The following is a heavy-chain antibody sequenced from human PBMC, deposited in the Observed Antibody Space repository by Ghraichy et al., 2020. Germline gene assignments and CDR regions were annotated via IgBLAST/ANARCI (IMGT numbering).Heavy chain of an antibody. J-gene: IGHJ3*02. Sequence: SGPTLVKPTQTLTLTCTFSGFSLSTSGMCVSWIRQPPGKALEWLALIDWDDDKYYSTSLKTRLTISKDTSKNQVVLTMTNMDPVDTATYYCAREIAVAGQKGGGDAFDIWGQGTMVTVSS. CDR1: GFSLSTSGMC. CDR3: AREIAVAGQKGGGDAFDI. CDR2: IDWDDDK. D-gene: IGHD6-19*01. V-gene: IGHV2-70*01.